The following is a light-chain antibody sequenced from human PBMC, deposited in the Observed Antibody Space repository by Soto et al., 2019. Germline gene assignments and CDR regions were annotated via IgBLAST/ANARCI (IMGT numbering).Light chain of an antibody. CDR2: TNN. Sequence: VLTQPPSASGTPGQRVTISCSGSSSNIESHTVNWYQQVPGAAPKLLINTNNQRPSGVPDRFSGSKSGASASLAISGLQPEDEATYYCATWDDSRRGVFGTGTKVTVL. V-gene: IGLV1-44*01. J-gene: IGLJ1*01. CDR1: SSNIESHT. CDR3: ATWDDSRRGV.